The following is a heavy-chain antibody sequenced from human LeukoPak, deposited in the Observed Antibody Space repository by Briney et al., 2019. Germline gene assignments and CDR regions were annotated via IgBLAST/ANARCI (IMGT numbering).Heavy chain of an antibody. V-gene: IGHV4-4*07. Sequence: PSETLSLTCTVSGGSISSYYWSWLRQPAGKGLEWIGRIYTSGSTNYNPSLKSRVTISVDKSKNQFSLKLSSVTAADTAVYYCARDPIAVAGKDYWGQGTLVTVSS. CDR3: ARDPIAVAGKDY. CDR1: GGSISSYY. D-gene: IGHD6-13*01. CDR2: IYTSGST. J-gene: IGHJ4*02.